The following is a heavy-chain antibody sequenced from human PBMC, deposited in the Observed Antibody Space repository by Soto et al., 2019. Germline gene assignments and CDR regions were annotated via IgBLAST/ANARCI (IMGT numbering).Heavy chain of an antibody. V-gene: IGHV1-46*01. D-gene: IGHD2-21*01. CDR1: GYTFTHYY. Sequence: QVQLVQSGAEVRKPGASVKLSCQASGYTFTHYYIHWVRQAPGQGLEWLGIINPDTGTTSYAQTFQGRVTLTTDTSASTVYWELSGLAAEDAAVYYGASCPIYGGDSYFAYWGQGTLVTVSS. J-gene: IGHJ4*02. CDR3: ASCPIYGGDSYFAY. CDR2: INPDTGTT.